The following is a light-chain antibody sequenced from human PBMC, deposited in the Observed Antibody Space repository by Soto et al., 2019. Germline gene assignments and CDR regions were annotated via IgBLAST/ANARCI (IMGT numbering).Light chain of an antibody. CDR1: SSDVGGYNY. CDR2: EVN. Sequence: QSVLTQPPSASGSPGQSVTISCTGTSSDVGGYNYVSWYQQHPGKAPKLMIYEVNKRPSGVPDRFSGSKSGNTASLTVSGRQAEDEADYYCSSYAGNSNYVFGIGTKLTVL. J-gene: IGLJ1*01. V-gene: IGLV2-8*01. CDR3: SSYAGNSNYV.